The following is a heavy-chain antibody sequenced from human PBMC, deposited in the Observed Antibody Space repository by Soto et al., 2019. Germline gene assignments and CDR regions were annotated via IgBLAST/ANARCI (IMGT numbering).Heavy chain of an antibody. J-gene: IGHJ4*02. CDR1: GFSFTNAW. V-gene: IGHV3-15*07. Sequence: GGTLRLSCAASGFSFTNAWINWVCLAPGKGLEWVGRIKRNSDGGTTDYAAPVKGRFTISRDDSKNTLYLQMNSLQTEDTAVYYCTTVFYDSGGNPDYWGQGTLVTVSS. D-gene: IGHD3-22*01. CDR3: TTVFYDSGGNPDY. CDR2: IKRNSDGGTT.